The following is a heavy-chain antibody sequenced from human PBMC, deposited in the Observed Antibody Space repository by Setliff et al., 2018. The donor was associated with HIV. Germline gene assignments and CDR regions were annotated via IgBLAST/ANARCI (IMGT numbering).Heavy chain of an antibody. CDR2: INHSGST. V-gene: IGHV4-34*01. D-gene: IGHD2-2*01. CDR1: GGSFSGYY. J-gene: IGHJ6*03. Sequence: PSETLSLTCAVYGGSFSGYYWSWIRQPPGKGLEWIGEINHSGSTNYNPSLKSRLTISVDTSKNQFSLKLSSVTAADTAVYYCAKARGLATVPYYYYYMDVWGKGTTVTVSS. CDR3: AKARGLATVPYYYYYMDV.